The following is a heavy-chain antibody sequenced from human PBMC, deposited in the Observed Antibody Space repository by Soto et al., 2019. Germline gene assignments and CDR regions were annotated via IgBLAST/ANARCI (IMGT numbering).Heavy chain of an antibody. J-gene: IGHJ5*02. Sequence: EVQLVESGGGLVQPGGSLRLSCAASGFTFSSYSMNWVRQAPGKGLEWVTYMSSSSSTIYYADSVKGRFTISRDNAKNSLYLPMNSLRDEDTAVYYCEREGSTLNRFDPWGQGTLVTVSS. CDR1: GFTFSSYS. CDR2: MSSSSSTI. CDR3: EREGSTLNRFDP. V-gene: IGHV3-48*02.